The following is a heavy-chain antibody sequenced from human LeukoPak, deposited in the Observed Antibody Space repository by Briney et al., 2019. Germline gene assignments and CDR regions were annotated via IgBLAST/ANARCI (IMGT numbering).Heavy chain of an antibody. CDR2: IIPIFGTA. J-gene: IGHJ4*02. D-gene: IGHD6-13*01. V-gene: IGHV1-69*13. CDR3: ARSVSAESDY. Sequence: ASVKVSCKASGGTFSNYAISWVRQAPGQGLEWMGGIIPIFGTANYAQKFQGRVTITADESTSTAYMELSSLRSEDTAVYYCARSVSAESDYWGQRTLVTVSS. CDR1: GGTFSNYA.